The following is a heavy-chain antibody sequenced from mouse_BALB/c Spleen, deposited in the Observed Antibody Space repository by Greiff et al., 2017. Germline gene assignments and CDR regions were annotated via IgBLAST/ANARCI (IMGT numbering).Heavy chain of an antibody. Sequence: EVQLQQSGPGLVKPSQSLSLTCTVTGYSITSDYAWNWIRQFPGNKLEWMGYISYSGSTSYNPSLKSRISITRDTSKNQFFLQLNSVTTEDTATYYCARSDYYGYDFDYWGQGTTLTVSS. CDR1: GYSITSDYA. V-gene: IGHV3-2*02. D-gene: IGHD1-2*01. CDR2: ISYSGST. J-gene: IGHJ2*01. CDR3: ARSDYYGYDFDY.